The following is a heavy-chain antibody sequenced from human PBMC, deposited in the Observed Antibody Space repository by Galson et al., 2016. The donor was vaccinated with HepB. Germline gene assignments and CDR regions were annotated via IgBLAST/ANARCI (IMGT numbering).Heavy chain of an antibody. CDR2: TYHSGKT. CDR1: GYSISNGYY. D-gene: IGHD1-7*01. CDR3: ARGDWNYGFDY. Sequence: ETLSLTCTVSGYSISNGYYWGWKRQPPGQGREWIGSTYHSGKTYYNPSLKSRVTISVDTSKNQFSLKLSSVAAADTAVYYCARGDWNYGFDYWGQGTLVTVSS. V-gene: IGHV4-38-2*02. J-gene: IGHJ4*02.